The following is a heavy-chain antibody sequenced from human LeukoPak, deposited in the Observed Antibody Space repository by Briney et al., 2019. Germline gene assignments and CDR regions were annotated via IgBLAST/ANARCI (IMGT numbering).Heavy chain of an antibody. CDR3: ARGRLRHYYYCYGMDV. CDR1: GGSFSGYY. D-gene: IGHD5-12*01. Sequence: SETLSLTCAVYGGSFSGYYWSWIRQPPGKGLEWIGEINHSGSTNYNPSLKSRVTISVDTSKNQFSLKLSSVTAADTAVYYCARGRLRHYYYCYGMDVWGQGTTVTVSS. J-gene: IGHJ6*02. V-gene: IGHV4-34*01. CDR2: INHSGST.